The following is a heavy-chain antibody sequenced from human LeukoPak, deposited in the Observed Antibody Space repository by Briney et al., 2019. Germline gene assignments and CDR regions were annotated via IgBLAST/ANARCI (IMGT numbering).Heavy chain of an antibody. J-gene: IGHJ3*02. Sequence: GGSLRLSCAASGFTFSSYDMLWVRQATGKGREGGSAINTAADTYDPESGKGRFTISRDISRNELYLQMNSLRVEDTAVYYCARAKRYRGSFADAFDIWGQGTMVTVSS. CDR3: ARAKRYRGSFADAFDI. D-gene: IGHD1-26*01. V-gene: IGHV3-13*04. CDR2: INTAADT. CDR1: GFTFSSYD.